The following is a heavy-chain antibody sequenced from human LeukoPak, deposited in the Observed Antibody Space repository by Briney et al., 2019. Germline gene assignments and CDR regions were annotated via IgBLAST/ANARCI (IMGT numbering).Heavy chain of an antibody. CDR3: ASSYYYYYMDV. CDR1: GYTFTGYY. V-gene: IGHV1-46*01. J-gene: IGHJ6*03. CDR2: INPSGGST. Sequence: ASVKVSCKASGYTFTGYYMHWVRQAPGQGLEWMGIINPSGGSTSYAQKFQGRVTMTRDMSTSTVYMELSSLRSEDTAVYYCASSYYYYYMDVWGKGTTVTVSS.